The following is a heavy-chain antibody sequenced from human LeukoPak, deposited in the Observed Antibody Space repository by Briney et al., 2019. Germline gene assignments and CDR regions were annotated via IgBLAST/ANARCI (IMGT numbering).Heavy chain of an antibody. CDR3: ARVSPTLPYYFDY. V-gene: IGHV4-39*07. Sequence: SETLSLTCTVSGGSISSSSYYWGWIRQPPGKGLEWIGSIYYSGSTYYNPSLKSRVTISVDTSKNQFSLKLSSVTAADTAVYYCARVSPTLPYYFDYWGQGTLVTVSS. J-gene: IGHJ4*02. CDR1: GGSISSSSYY. D-gene: IGHD3-16*01. CDR2: IYYSGST.